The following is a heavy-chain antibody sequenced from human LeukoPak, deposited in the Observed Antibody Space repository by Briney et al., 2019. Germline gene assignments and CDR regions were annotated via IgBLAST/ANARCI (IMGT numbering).Heavy chain of an antibody. Sequence: ASVKVSCKASGYTSIDYYIQWVRQPPAQGLEWMGSTNPNSGGTNFAQKFQGRVTMTRERSITAAYMELAGLKSDDTAVYYGARVFNFFNGGTCSYDPFDIWGQGTSVTVSS. CDR2: TNPNSGGT. CDR3: ARVFNFFNGGTCSYDPFDI. V-gene: IGHV1-2*02. J-gene: IGHJ3*02. D-gene: IGHD2-15*01. CDR1: GYTSIDYY.